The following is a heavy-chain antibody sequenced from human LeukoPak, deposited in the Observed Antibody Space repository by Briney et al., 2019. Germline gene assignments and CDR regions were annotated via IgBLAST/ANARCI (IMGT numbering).Heavy chain of an antibody. CDR3: ARDPGYDLSYGMDV. V-gene: IGHV3-66*01. J-gene: IGHJ6*02. CDR1: GFTVSSNY. Sequence: PGGSLRLSCAASGFTVSSNYMSWVRQAPGKGLEWVSVIYSGGSTYYADSVKGRFTISRDNSKSTLYLQMNSLRAEDTAVYYCARDPGYDLSYGMDVWGQGTTVTVSS. CDR2: IYSGGST. D-gene: IGHD3-3*01.